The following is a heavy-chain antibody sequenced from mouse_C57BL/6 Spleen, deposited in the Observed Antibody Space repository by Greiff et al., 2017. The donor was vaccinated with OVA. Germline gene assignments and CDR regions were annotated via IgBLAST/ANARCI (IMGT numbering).Heavy chain of an antibody. Sequence: VQLQQSGAELVRPGTSVKVSCKASGYAFTNYLIEWVKQRPGQGLEWIGVINPGSGGTNYNEKFKGKATLTADKSSSTAYMQLSSLTSEDSAVYFCARETTVVAGDYWGQGTTLTVSS. D-gene: IGHD1-1*01. CDR2: INPGSGGT. CDR1: GYAFTNYL. J-gene: IGHJ2*01. CDR3: ARETTVVAGDY. V-gene: IGHV1-54*01.